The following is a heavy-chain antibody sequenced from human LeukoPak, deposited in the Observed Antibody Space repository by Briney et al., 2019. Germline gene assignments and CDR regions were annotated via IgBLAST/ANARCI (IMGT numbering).Heavy chain of an antibody. D-gene: IGHD2-15*01. CDR1: GFTFSSYA. V-gene: IGHV3-23*01. CDR3: AKSGCSGGSCYSASFDY. J-gene: IGHJ4*02. Sequence: GGSLRLSCAASGFTFSSYAMSWVRQAPGKGLEWVSAISGSGGSTYYADSVKGRFTISRDNSKNTLYLQMNSLRAEDTAVYYCAKSGCSGGSCYSASFDYWGQGTLVTVSS. CDR2: ISGSGGST.